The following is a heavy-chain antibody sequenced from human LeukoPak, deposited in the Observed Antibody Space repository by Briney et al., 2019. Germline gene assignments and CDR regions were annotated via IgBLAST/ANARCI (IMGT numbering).Heavy chain of an antibody. D-gene: IGHD3-10*02. J-gene: IGHJ3*02. CDR3: AKFFTGEYVRAFDI. V-gene: IGHV3-21*01. CDR2: ISISSNYI. CDR1: GFTFSRYS. Sequence: GGSLRLSCAASGFTFSRYSMNWVRQAPGKGLEWVSSISISSNYIYYADSVKGRFTISRDNAKNSLYLQVNSLRAEDTAVYYCAKFFTGEYVRAFDIWGQGTMVTVSS.